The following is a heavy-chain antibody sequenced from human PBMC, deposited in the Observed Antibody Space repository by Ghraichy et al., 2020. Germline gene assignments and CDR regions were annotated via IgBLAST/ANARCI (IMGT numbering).Heavy chain of an antibody. D-gene: IGHD5-12*01. Sequence: SETLSLTCSVSGGSISSYYWSWIRQPPGKGLEWIGFIYYSGDTNYNPSLKSRVTLSVDTSRNQFSLRLRSVTAADTAVYYCARDGYSGYAPPDYWGQGTLVTVSS. V-gene: IGHV4-59*01. CDR2: IYYSGDT. CDR3: ARDGYSGYAPPDY. J-gene: IGHJ4*02. CDR1: GGSISSYY.